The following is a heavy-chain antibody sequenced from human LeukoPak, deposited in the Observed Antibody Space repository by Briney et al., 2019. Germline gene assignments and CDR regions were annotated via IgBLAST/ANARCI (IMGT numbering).Heavy chain of an antibody. CDR3: ARDFYGYYDSSGYYHYFDY. D-gene: IGHD3-22*01. CDR1: GYTFTGYY. Sequence: ASVKVSCTASGYTFTGYYMHWVRQAPGQRLEWMGWINPNSGGTNYAQTFQGRVTMTRDTSISTAYMELSRLRSDDTAVYYCARDFYGYYDSSGYYHYFDYWGQGTLVTVSS. J-gene: IGHJ4*02. V-gene: IGHV1-2*02. CDR2: INPNSGGT.